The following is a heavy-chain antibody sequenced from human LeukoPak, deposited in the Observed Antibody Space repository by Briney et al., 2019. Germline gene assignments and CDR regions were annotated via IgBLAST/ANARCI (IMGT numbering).Heavy chain of an antibody. D-gene: IGHD2-2*02. J-gene: IGHJ4*02. CDR2: ISSSGSTI. Sequence: GGSLRLSCAASGFTFSSYEMNWVRQAPGKGLEWVSYISSSGSTIYYADSVKGRFTISRDNAKNSLSLQMNSLKVEDTAVYYCARDHNGPYTFDYWGQGTLVTVS. V-gene: IGHV3-48*03. CDR3: ARDHNGPYTFDY. CDR1: GFTFSSYE.